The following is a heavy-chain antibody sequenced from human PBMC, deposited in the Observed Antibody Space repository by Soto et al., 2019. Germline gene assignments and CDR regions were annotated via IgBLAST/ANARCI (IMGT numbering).Heavy chain of an antibody. Sequence: EVQLVESGGGLVQPGGSLRLSCAASGFTFIGYWMHWVRQGPGKGLVWVSRINNDGSDTTYADSVKGRFTISRDNAKNMLYLQMNSLRVDDTAVYYCARDESMVRERWFDPWGQGTLVIVSS. CDR1: GFTFIGYW. V-gene: IGHV3-74*01. D-gene: IGHD1-26*01. CDR3: ARDESMVRERWFDP. CDR2: INNDGSDT. J-gene: IGHJ5*02.